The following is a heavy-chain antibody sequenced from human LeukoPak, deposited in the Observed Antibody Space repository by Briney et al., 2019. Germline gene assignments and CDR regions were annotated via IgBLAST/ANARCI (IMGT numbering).Heavy chain of an antibody. Sequence: PGGSLGLSCAASGFTFSSYAMSWVRQSPGKGLEWVSAISGSGGSTYYADSVKGRFTISRDNAKNSLYLQMNSLRAEDTAVYYCAREKQWLVSHWGQGTLVTVSS. CDR3: AREKQWLVSH. J-gene: IGHJ4*02. CDR2: ISGSGGST. V-gene: IGHV3-23*01. D-gene: IGHD6-19*01. CDR1: GFTFSSYA.